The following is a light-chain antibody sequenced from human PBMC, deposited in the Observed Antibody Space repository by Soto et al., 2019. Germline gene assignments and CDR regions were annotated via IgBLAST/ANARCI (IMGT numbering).Light chain of an antibody. J-gene: IGKJ1*01. Sequence: EIVMTQSPATLSVSPGEGATLSCRASQIISRNLAWYQQKPGQAPRLLIYDVSTSATGIPARFGGSGSGTEFTLTISSLQSEDFAVYYCQQYDDWPGTFGQGTKVDIK. CDR1: QIISRN. CDR2: DVS. CDR3: QQYDDWPGT. V-gene: IGKV3D-15*01.